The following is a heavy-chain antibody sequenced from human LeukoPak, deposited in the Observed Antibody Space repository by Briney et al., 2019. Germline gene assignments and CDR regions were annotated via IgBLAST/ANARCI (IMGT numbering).Heavy chain of an antibody. V-gene: IGHV5-51*01. Sequence: GESLKISCKGSGYSFTSYWIGWVRQMPGKGLEWMGIIYPGDSDTRYSPSFQGQVTISADKSISTAYLQRSSLKASDTAMYYCARHYTDDFRSGYYAHWGQGTLVTVSS. CDR3: ARHYTDDFRSGYYAH. CDR1: GYSFTSYW. D-gene: IGHD3-3*01. J-gene: IGHJ4*02. CDR2: IYPGDSDT.